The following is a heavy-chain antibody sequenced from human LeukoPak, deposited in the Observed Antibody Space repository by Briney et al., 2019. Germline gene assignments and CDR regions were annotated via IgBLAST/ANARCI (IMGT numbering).Heavy chain of an antibody. J-gene: IGHJ4*02. V-gene: IGHV3-49*04. CDR1: GFTFINAW. Sequence: GGSLRLSCAASGFTFINAWMAWVRQAPGKGLEWVGFIRSKTYGGTTEYAASVKGRFTISRDDSKSIAYLQMNSLKTEDTAVYYCTRDSGGFDYWGQGTLVTVSS. CDR3: TRDSGGFDY. CDR2: IRSKTYGGTT. D-gene: IGHD3-16*01.